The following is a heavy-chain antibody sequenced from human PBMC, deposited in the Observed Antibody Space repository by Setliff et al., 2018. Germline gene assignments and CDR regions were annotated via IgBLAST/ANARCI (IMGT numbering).Heavy chain of an antibody. CDR2: TAAAGDT. CDR1: GFTFSRYD. J-gene: IGHJ6*03. D-gene: IGHD3-3*01. CDR3: ARSSVVGGYSTTYYFDYMDV. V-gene: IGHV3-13*04. Sequence: GSLRLSCAASGFTFSRYDIHWVRQVTGKGLEWVSGTAAAGDTYYADSVKGRLTISRENAKNSFYLQMNSLTAGDTAVYYCARSSVVGGYSTTYYFDYMDVWGKGTTVTVSS.